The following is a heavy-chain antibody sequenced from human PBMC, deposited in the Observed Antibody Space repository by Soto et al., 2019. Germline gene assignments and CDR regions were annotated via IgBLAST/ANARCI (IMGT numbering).Heavy chain of an antibody. V-gene: IGHV1-18*01. Sequence: VPVKVSCKAAGFSFTNYGINWVPQEPVQGLEGMGWSSAYNGNTNYAQKRQGRVTMTTDTSTSTADMELRSLRSDDTAVYYCARDRRRTSVGVVTTGGAFDSWGQRTMVTVSS. J-gene: IGHJ3*02. CDR1: GFSFTNYG. CDR2: SSAYNGNT. CDR3: ARDRRRTSVGVVTTGGAFDS. D-gene: IGHD3-3*01.